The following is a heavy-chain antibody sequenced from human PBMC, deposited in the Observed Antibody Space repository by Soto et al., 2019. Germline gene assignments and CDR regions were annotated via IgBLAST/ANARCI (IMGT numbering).Heavy chain of an antibody. D-gene: IGHD5-18*01. CDR2: IHPSGST. J-gene: IGHJ6*02. Sequence: SETLSLTCAVFSGSIGDHYWAWIRQSPEKGLEWIGEIHPSGSTDYNPSLKRRLTFSFDTSKNQFSLKVASVTAADPAVYFCARGKPSGYRVGPRNLFYYGLDVWGPGTTVSVSS. CDR1: SGSIGDHY. CDR3: ARGKPSGYRVGPRNLFYYGLDV. V-gene: IGHV4-34*01.